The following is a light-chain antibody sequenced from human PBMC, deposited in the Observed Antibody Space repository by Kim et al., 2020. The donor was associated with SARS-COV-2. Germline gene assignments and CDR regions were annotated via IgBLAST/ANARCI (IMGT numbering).Light chain of an antibody. CDR1: QSVSSK. CDR3: QQYNNWPRT. Sequence: EIVMTQSPATLSVSPGERATLSCRASQSVSSKLAWYQQKPGQAPRLFIYGASTRATGMPARFSGSGSGTEFTLTISSLQSEDFAVYYCQQYNNWPRTFGQGTKVDIK. CDR2: GAS. V-gene: IGKV3-15*01. J-gene: IGKJ1*01.